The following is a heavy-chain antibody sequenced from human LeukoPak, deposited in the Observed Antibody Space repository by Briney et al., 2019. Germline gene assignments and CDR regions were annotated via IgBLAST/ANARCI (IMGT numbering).Heavy chain of an antibody. Sequence: ASVKVSCKASGYTFTGYYMHWVRQAPGQGLEWMGWINPNSGGTNYAQKFQGRVTMTRDTSISTAYMELSRLRSDDTAVYYCARERRRVDIVVVPADRYNWFDPWGQGTLVTVSS. CDR2: INPNSGGT. V-gene: IGHV1-2*02. CDR3: ARERRRVDIVVVPADRYNWFDP. D-gene: IGHD2-2*03. J-gene: IGHJ5*02. CDR1: GYTFTGYY.